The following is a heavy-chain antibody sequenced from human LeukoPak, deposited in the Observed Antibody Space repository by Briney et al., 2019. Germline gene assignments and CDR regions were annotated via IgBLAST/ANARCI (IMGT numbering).Heavy chain of an antibody. CDR2: IIGSGSTT. D-gene: IGHD3-10*02. J-gene: IGHJ4*02. Sequence: GGSLRLSCAASGFTFSSYAMSWVRQAPGKGLEWVSAIIGSGSTTYYADSVKGRFTISRDNAKNTLYLQMNSLRAEDTAVYYCTRDMSPAHYWGQGTRVTVSS. CDR1: GFTFSSYA. CDR3: TRDMSPAHY. V-gene: IGHV3-23*01.